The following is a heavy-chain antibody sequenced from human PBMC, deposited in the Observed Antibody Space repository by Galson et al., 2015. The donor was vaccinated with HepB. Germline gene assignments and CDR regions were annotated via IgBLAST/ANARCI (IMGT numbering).Heavy chain of an antibody. CDR3: ARDNGYFDL. CDR2: ISYSGNT. J-gene: IGHJ2*01. CDR1: GGSISSDSYY. V-gene: IGHV4-31*03. D-gene: IGHD2-8*01. Sequence: TLSLTCTVSGGSISSDSYYWSWIRQHPGEDLEWIGYISYSGNTYYNPSLKSRGSISIDTSKKQFFLKLTSVTAADTAVYYCARDNGYFDLWGRGTLVTVSS.